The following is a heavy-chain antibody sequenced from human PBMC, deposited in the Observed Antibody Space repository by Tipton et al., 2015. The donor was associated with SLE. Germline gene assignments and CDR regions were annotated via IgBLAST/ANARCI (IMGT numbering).Heavy chain of an antibody. CDR1: GFTFSSYA. J-gene: IGHJ4*02. D-gene: IGHD1-26*01. CDR3: AKVLVEGPTTRYFDY. V-gene: IGHV3-23*01. Sequence: SLRLSCAASGFTFSSYAMSWVRQAPGKGLEWVSAISGSGGSTYHADSVKGRFTISRDNSKNTLYLQMNSLRAEDTAVYYCAKVLVEGPTTRYFDYWGQGTLVTVSS. CDR2: ISGSGGST.